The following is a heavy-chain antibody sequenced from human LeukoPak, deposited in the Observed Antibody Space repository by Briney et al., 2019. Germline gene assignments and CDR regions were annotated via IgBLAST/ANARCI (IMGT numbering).Heavy chain of an antibody. CDR1: GYTFTSYD. CDR3: ARATHITIFGVVIYYYYGMDV. CDR2: MNPNSGNT. V-gene: IGHV1-8*01. D-gene: IGHD3-3*01. Sequence: ASVKVSCKASGYTFTSYDINWVRQATGQGLEWMGWMNPNSGNTGYAQKFQGRVTMTRNTSISTAYMELSSLRSEDTAVYYCARATHITIFGVVIYYYYGMDVWGQGTTVTVSS. J-gene: IGHJ6*02.